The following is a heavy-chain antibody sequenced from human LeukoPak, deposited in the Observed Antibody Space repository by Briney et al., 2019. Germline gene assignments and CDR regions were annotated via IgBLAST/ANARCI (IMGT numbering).Heavy chain of an antibody. CDR2: IYSGGST. Sequence: GGSLRLSCAASGFTVSSNYMSWVRQAPGKGLEWVSVIYSGGSTYYADSVKGRFTISRDNSKNTLYLQMNSLRAEDTAVYYCARVVGSYLYDYWGQGTLVTVSS. J-gene: IGHJ4*02. V-gene: IGHV3-53*01. D-gene: IGHD1-26*01. CDR3: ARVVGSYLYDY. CDR1: GFTVSSNY.